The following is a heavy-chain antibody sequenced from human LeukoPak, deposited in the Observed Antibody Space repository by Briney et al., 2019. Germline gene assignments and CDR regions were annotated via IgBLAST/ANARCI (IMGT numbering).Heavy chain of an antibody. CDR3: ATYSSNWYLFVY. J-gene: IGHJ4*02. CDR2: INPNSGGT. CDR1: GYTFTGYY. V-gene: IGHV1-2*02. D-gene: IGHD6-13*01. Sequence: ASVKVSCKASGYTFTGYYMNWVRQAPGQGLEWMGWINPNSGGTNYAQKFQGRVTMTRDTSISTAYMELSRLRSDDTAVYYCATYSSNWYLFVYWGQGTLVTVSS.